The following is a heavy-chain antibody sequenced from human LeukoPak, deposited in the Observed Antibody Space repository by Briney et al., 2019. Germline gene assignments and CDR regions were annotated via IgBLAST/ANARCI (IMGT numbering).Heavy chain of an antibody. CDR1: GDIVSSNSAA. CDR3: ARENYYESRPSNRFDP. J-gene: IGHJ5*02. CDR2: TYCRSKWYN. V-gene: IGHV6-1*01. D-gene: IGHD3-22*01. Sequence: SQTLSLTCAISGDIVSSNSAAWHWVRRSPSRGLEWLGRTYCRSKWYNDYEVSVKIRITINPDTSNNEFSLQLNSVTAEDSAVYYCARENYYESRPSNRFDPWGQGTLVTVSS.